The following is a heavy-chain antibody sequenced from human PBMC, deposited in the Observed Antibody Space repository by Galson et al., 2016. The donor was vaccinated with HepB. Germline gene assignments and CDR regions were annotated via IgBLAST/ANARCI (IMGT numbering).Heavy chain of an antibody. CDR3: ARQQYGSGSHSLDY. V-gene: IGHV4-30-2*01. Sequence: LSLTCAVSGGSITSGGYSWSWIRQPPGKGLEWIGYIYHSGSTYYNPSLQSRVTISVDRSKNQFSLKLSSVTAADTAVYYCARQQYGSGSHSLDYWGQGTLVTVSS. J-gene: IGHJ4*02. CDR1: GGSITSGGYS. D-gene: IGHD3-10*01. CDR2: IYHSGST.